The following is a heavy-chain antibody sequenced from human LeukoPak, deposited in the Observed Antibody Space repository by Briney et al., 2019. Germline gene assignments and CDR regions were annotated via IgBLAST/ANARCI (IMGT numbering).Heavy chain of an antibody. D-gene: IGHD4-11*01. CDR3: ARHTGYISGEYSNYEDS. Sequence: SETLSRTCTVSGGSIKTSRYYWAWFRQPPGKGLEWIGSIYYTGSTYYNPSLKSQVTISVDTSKNQFSLKLTSVTAADTALYYCARHTGYISGEYSNYEDSWGQGTLVTVSS. V-gene: IGHV4-39*01. CDR2: IYYTGST. CDR1: GGSIKTSRYY. J-gene: IGHJ4*02.